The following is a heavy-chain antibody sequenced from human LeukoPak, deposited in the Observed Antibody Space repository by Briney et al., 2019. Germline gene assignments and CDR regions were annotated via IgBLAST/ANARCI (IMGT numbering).Heavy chain of an antibody. CDR1: SGSVSIGDYY. V-gene: IGHV4-61*08. CDR3: ARDSGYDSLDY. J-gene: IGHJ4*02. Sequence: SETLSLTCTVSSGSVSIGDYYWSWLRRPPGKALEWIGYIYYTGSAYYNPSLGGRVTLSVDTSKNQFSVKLSSVTAADTAVYYCARDSGYDSLDYRGQGTLVTVSS. D-gene: IGHD5-12*01. CDR2: IYYTGSA.